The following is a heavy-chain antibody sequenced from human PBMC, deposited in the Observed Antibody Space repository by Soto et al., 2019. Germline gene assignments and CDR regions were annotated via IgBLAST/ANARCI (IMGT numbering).Heavy chain of an antibody. CDR3: ARVGRFGVVMYYFDY. CDR1: GYTFTSYG. Sequence: GASVKVSCKASGYTFTSYGIRWVRKAPGQGLEWMGWISAYNGNTNYAQKLKGRVTMTTDTSTSTAEMELMSLRSDDTDVYYCARVGRFGVVMYYFDYWGQGTLVTVSS. J-gene: IGHJ4*02. D-gene: IGHD3-3*01. V-gene: IGHV1-18*04. CDR2: ISAYNGNT.